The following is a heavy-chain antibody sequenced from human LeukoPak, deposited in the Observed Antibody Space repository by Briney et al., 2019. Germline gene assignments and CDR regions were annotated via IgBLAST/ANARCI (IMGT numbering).Heavy chain of an antibody. CDR1: GGTFSSYA. Sequence: ASVKVSCKASGGTFSSYAISWVRQAPGQGLEWMGRIIPIFGTANYAQKFQGRVTITTDESTSTAYMELSGLRSEDTAVYYCARLREDWYFDLWGRGTLVTVSS. CDR3: ARLREDWYFDL. J-gene: IGHJ2*01. D-gene: IGHD1-26*01. V-gene: IGHV1-69*05. CDR2: IIPIFGTA.